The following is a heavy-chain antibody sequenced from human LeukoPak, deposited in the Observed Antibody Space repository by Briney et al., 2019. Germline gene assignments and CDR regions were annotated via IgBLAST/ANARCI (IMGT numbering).Heavy chain of an antibody. J-gene: IGHJ4*02. CDR3: ARGYYDSSGYYLINY. Sequence: PGGSLRLSCAASGFTFSTSWMSWVRQVPGKGLEWVAVIWYDGSEKYYADSVKGRFTISRDNSKNTLYLQMNSLGAEDTAVYYCARGYYDSSGYYLINYWGQGTLVTVSS. CDR1: GFTFSTSW. V-gene: IGHV3-33*08. D-gene: IGHD3-22*01. CDR2: IWYDGSEK.